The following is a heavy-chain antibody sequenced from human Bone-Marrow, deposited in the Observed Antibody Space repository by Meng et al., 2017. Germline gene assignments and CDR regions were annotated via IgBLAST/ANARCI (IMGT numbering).Heavy chain of an antibody. CDR3: ARDSGYSGYDSGSYFDY. D-gene: IGHD5-12*01. V-gene: IGHV4-34*09. CDR2: INHSGST. J-gene: IGHJ4*02. CDR1: GGSFSGYY. Sequence: SQTLSLTCAVYGGSFSGYYWSWIRQPPGKGLEWIGEINHSGSTNYNPSLKSRVTISVDTSKNQFSLKLSSVTAADTAVYYCARDSGYSGYDSGSYFDYWGQGTLVTVSS.